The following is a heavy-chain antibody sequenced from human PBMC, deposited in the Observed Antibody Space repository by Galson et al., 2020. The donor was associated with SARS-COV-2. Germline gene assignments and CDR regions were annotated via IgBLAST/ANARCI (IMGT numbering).Heavy chain of an antibody. CDR3: ARRYGWLQFDYFDY. V-gene: IGHV4-59*08. CDR1: GGLINSYY. J-gene: IGHJ4*02. Sequence: ETSETLSLTCTVSGGLINSYYLGWVRQSPGKGLEWIGYSFYSGSTDYNPSLKSRVTISVDTSKNQFSLTLTSVTASDTAVYYCARRYGWLQFDYFDYWGQGILVTVSS. D-gene: IGHD4-4*01. CDR2: SFYSGST.